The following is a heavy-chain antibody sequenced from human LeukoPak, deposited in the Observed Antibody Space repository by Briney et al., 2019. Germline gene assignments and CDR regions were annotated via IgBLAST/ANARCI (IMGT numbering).Heavy chain of an antibody. D-gene: IGHD1-26*01. Sequence: GGSLRLSCTVSGFTFSNYWMSWVRQTPGKGLEWVANIEQDGSEKWYVDSVKGRFTISRDNAKNSLYFQMNSLRAEDTAVYYCARDPYSGSYGNYYYYFMDVWGKGTTVTISS. CDR3: ARDPYSGSYGNYYYYFMDV. V-gene: IGHV3-7*01. J-gene: IGHJ6*03. CDR2: IEQDGSEK. CDR1: GFTFSNYW.